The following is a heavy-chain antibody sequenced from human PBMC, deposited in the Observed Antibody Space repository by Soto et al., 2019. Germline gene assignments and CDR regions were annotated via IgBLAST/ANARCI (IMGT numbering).Heavy chain of an antibody. V-gene: IGHV3-30-3*01. CDR2: VSFDGSNK. J-gene: IGHJ4*02. Sequence: QVQLVESGGGVVLPGRSLRLSCAASGFTFSTHAMHWVRQAPGKGLECVAIVSFDGSNKYYADSVKGRFTISRDNSKNTLYLQMSGLTPEDTAVYYCARDQTGITTTGGGRIDHWGQGTLVTVSS. D-gene: IGHD1-20*01. CDR1: GFTFSTHA. CDR3: ARDQTGITTTGGGRIDH.